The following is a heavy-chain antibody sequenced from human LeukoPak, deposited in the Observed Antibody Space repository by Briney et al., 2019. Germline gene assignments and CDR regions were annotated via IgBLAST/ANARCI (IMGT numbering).Heavy chain of an antibody. CDR3: ARDGGGGLDY. J-gene: IGHJ4*02. CDR1: GFTFSNYN. CDR2: ISISSNYI. Sequence: GGSLRLSCAASGFTFSNYNMNWVRQAPGKGLEWVSCISISSNYIYHPDSVKGRFTISRDNAKNSLYLQMNSLRAEDTAVYYCARDGGGGLDYWGQGTLVTVSS. D-gene: IGHD2-15*01. V-gene: IGHV3-21*01.